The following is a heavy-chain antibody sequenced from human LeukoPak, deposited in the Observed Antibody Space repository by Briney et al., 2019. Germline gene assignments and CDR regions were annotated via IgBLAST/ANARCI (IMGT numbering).Heavy chain of an antibody. V-gene: IGHV3-7*01. D-gene: IGHD1-7*01. CDR2: IKQDGSEK. CDR1: GFTFSSYW. Sequence: PGGSLRLSCAASGFTFSSYWMSWVRQAPGKGLERVANIKQDGSEKYYVDSVKGRFTISRDNAKNSLYLQMNSLRAEDTAVYYCARDPGITGTTAPAYYLDYWGQGTLVTVSS. CDR3: ARDPGITGTTAPAYYLDY. J-gene: IGHJ4*02.